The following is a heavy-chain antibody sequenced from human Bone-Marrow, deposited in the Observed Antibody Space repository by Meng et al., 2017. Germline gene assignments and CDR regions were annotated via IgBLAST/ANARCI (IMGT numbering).Heavy chain of an antibody. Sequence: ASVKVSCKASGYTFTSYYMHWVRQAPGQGLEWMGIINPSGGSTSYAQKFQGRVTMTRDTSTSTVYMELSSLRSEDTAVYYCARLGYYGSGSYWSFIYYYYGMDVWGQGTTVTVSS. D-gene: IGHD3-10*01. V-gene: IGHV1-46*01. J-gene: IGHJ6*02. CDR1: GYTFTSYY. CDR2: INPSGGST. CDR3: ARLGYYGSGSYWSFIYYYYGMDV.